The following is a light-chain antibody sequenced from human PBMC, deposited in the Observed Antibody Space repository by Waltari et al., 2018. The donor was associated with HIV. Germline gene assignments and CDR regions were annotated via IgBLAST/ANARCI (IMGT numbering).Light chain of an antibody. CDR1: QSIGNW. V-gene: IGKV1-5*03. J-gene: IGKJ2*01. Sequence: DIQMTQSPSTLSASVGDRVTITCRASQSIGNWLAWYQQKPGKAPNLLIFEASTLESGVPSRFSGSGSGTEFTLTISSLQPDDFATYFCQHYISHSASFTFGRGPSWRSN. CDR2: EAS. CDR3: QHYISHSASFT.